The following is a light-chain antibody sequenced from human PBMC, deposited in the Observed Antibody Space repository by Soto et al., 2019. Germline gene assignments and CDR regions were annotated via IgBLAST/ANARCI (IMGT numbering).Light chain of an antibody. CDR1: SSDVGGYNY. CDR3: SSYTSSSTPYVV. V-gene: IGLV2-14*01. J-gene: IGLJ2*01. CDR2: DVS. Sequence: QSALTQPASVSGSPGQSITISCTGTSSDVGGYNYVSWYQQYPGKAPKLMIYDVSNRPSGVSNRFSGSKSANTASLTISGLQAEDEAYYYCSSYTSSSTPYVVFGGGTKLTVL.